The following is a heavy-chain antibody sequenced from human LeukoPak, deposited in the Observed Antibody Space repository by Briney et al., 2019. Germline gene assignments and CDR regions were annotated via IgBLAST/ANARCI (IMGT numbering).Heavy chain of an antibody. CDR1: GGSISSYY. J-gene: IGHJ4*02. CDR2: IYYSGTT. D-gene: IGHD6-19*01. Sequence: PSETLSLTCTVSGGSISSYYWSWIRKPPGQGLEWIGYIYYSGTTNYNPSLKSRVTISVDPSKNQFSLKLSSVTAADTAVYYCARYSSGFDYWGQGTLVTVSS. CDR3: ARYSSGFDY. V-gene: IGHV4-59*08.